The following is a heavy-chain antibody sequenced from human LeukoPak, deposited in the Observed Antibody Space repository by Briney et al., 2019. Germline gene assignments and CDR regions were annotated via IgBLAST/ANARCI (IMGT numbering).Heavy chain of an antibody. D-gene: IGHD3-22*01. CDR1: GFTFSSYG. V-gene: IGHV3-33*06. Sequence: GRSLRLSCAASGFTFSSYGMHWVRQAPGKGLEWVAVIWCDGSNKYYADSVKGRFTISRDNSKNTLYLQMNSLRAEDTAVYYCAKDRYYDSSGYYDYWGQGTLVTVSS. CDR3: AKDRYYDSSGYYDY. CDR2: IWCDGSNK. J-gene: IGHJ4*02.